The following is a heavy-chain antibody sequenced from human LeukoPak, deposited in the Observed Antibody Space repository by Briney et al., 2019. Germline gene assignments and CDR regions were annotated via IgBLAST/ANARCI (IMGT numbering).Heavy chain of an antibody. CDR3: ARHISSGWYGNSAFDI. D-gene: IGHD6-19*01. J-gene: IGHJ3*02. V-gene: IGHV5-51*01. Sequence: GESLKISCKGSGYSFTTYWIGWVRQMPGKGLEWMGIIYPGDSETRYSPSLQGQVTISADKSISTAYLQWSSLKASGTAMYYCARHISSGWYGNSAFDIWGQGTMVTVSS. CDR1: GYSFTTYW. CDR2: IYPGDSET.